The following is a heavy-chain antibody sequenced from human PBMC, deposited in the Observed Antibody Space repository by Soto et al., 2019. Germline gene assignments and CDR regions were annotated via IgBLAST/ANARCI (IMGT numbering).Heavy chain of an antibody. CDR1: GYTFTSYD. CDR3: AGGGSGGGGNWFDP. J-gene: IGHJ5*02. CDR2: MNPNSGNT. D-gene: IGHD3-10*01. V-gene: IGHV1-8*01. Sequence: QVQLVQSGAEVKKPGASVKVSCKASGYTFTSYDINWVRQATGQGLEWMGWMNPNSGNTAYAQKFQGRVTMTRNPSMSTACMALSTLRSGDPAVYYCAGGGSGGGGNWFDPWGQGSLVTVSS.